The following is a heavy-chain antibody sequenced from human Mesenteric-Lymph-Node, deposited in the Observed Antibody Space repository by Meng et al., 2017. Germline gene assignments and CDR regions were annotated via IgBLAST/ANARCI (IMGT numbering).Heavy chain of an antibody. D-gene: IGHD6-19*01. CDR1: GYTFTTYD. CDR3: ARCIAVAGNWFDP. V-gene: IGHV1-3*01. J-gene: IGHJ5*02. CDR2: INAGNGNT. Sequence: QVHLVQSGAEVKKPGASVKGSCKASGYTFTTYDIHWVRQAPGQRLEWMGWINAGNGNTRYSQKFQGRVSITRDTSASTAYMELSSLRSEDTAVYYCARCIAVAGNWFDPWGQGTLVTVSS.